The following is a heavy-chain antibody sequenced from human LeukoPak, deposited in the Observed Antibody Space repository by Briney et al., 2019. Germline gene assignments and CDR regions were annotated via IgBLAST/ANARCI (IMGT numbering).Heavy chain of an antibody. J-gene: IGHJ5*02. D-gene: IGHD6-6*01. V-gene: IGHV1-18*01. CDR1: GFTFTSHD. CDR2: ISAYNGNT. Sequence: ASVKVSCKASGFTFTSHDYNWVRQAPGQGLEWMGWISAYNGNTNYAQKLQGRVTMTTDTSTSTAYMELRSLRSDDTAVYYCARSEYSSSSVNWFDPWGQGTLVTVSS. CDR3: ARSEYSSSSVNWFDP.